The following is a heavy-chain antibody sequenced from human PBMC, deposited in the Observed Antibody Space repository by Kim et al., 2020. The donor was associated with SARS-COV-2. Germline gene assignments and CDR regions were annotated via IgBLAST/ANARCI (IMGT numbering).Heavy chain of an antibody. CDR2: IIPIFGTA. CDR3: ASRSSSWPDLGGYYYYGMDV. CDR1: GGTFSSYA. J-gene: IGHJ6*02. V-gene: IGHV1-69*13. D-gene: IGHD6-13*01. Sequence: SVKVSCKASGGTFSSYAISWVRQAPGQGLEWMGGIIPIFGTANYAQKFQGRVTITADESTSTAYMELSSLRSEDTAVYYCASRSSSWPDLGGYYYYGMDVWGQGTTVTVSS.